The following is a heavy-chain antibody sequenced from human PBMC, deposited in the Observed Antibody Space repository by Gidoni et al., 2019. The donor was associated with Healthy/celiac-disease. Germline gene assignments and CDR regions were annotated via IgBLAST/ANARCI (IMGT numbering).Heavy chain of an antibody. D-gene: IGHD6-19*01. CDR1: GFPFSSYA. Sequence: EVQLLESGGGLVQPGGSLRLACATSGFPFSSYAVGWVRPGPGKGLELVSGISGSGGSTYYADSVKGRFTISRDNSKNTVFLQMNSLRAEDTAIYYCAKDQDSSGWWHAFDIWGQGTMVTVSS. V-gene: IGHV3-23*01. J-gene: IGHJ3*02. CDR3: AKDQDSSGWWHAFDI. CDR2: ISGSGGST.